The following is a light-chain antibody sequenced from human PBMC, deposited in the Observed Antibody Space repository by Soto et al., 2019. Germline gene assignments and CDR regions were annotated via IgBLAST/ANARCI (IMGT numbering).Light chain of an antibody. CDR2: AAY. V-gene: IGKV1-39*01. Sequence: DIHMTQSPSSLSASLLYIVTITCXTSQTINNYLNWYQQKPGRAPKLLIYAAYNLQSGVPSRFSGSGSGTDFTLAISALQPDDFATYFCQQTYSIPLTFGGGTKVDIK. J-gene: IGKJ4*01. CDR3: QQTYSIPLT. CDR1: QTINNY.